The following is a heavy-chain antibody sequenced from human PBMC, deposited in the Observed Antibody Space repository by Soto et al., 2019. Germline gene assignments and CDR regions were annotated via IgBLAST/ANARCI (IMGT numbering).Heavy chain of an antibody. Sequence: GESLKISCEGSGYSFTTYWIGWVHQMPGKGLEWMGIIYGGDSDTRYIPSFHGQVTISADKSISTAYLQWSSLKASDTAMYYCARLRYCSGGTCYADYWGQGTPVTVSS. CDR3: ARLRYCSGGTCYADY. V-gene: IGHV5-51*07. D-gene: IGHD2-15*01. CDR2: IYGGDSDT. J-gene: IGHJ4*02. CDR1: GYSFTTYW.